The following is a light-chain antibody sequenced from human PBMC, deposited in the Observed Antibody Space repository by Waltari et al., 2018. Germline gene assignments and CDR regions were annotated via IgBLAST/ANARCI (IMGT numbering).Light chain of an antibody. CDR3: QSADSSGTYVV. CDR2: RDT. V-gene: IGLV3-25*03. J-gene: IGLJ2*01. Sequence: SYELTQPPSVSVSPGQTARITCSADALPTPDAYWYQPRPGQAPVLVIYRDTERPSGIPERFSGSTSGTTVTLTISGVQAEDEADYYCQSADSSGTYVVFGGGTKLTVL. CDR1: ALPTPD.